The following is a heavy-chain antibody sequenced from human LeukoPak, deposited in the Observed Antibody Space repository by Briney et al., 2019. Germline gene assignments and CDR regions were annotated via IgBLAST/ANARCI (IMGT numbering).Heavy chain of an antibody. D-gene: IGHD1-26*01. CDR3: ARTPGAYFDY. J-gene: IGHJ4*02. CDR1: GGSISGYY. CDR2: IYYSGST. V-gene: IGHV4-59*01. Sequence: TPSETLSLTCTVSGGSISGYYWSWIRQPPGKGLEWIGYIYYSGSTNYNPSLKSRVTISVDTSKNQFSLKLSSVTAADTAVYYCARTPGAYFDYWGQGTLVTVSS.